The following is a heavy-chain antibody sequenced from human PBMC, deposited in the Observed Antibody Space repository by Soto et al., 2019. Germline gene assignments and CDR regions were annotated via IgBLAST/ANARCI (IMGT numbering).Heavy chain of an antibody. CDR3: ARGEGMATDY. Sequence: EVQLVESGGGLVQPGGSLRLSCAASGFTFSSYSMNWVRQAPGKGLEWVSYISSSSTIYYADSVKGRFTISRDNAKNSLYLQMNSLRDEDTAVYYCARGEGMATDYWGQGTLVTVSS. J-gene: IGHJ4*02. V-gene: IGHV3-48*02. CDR2: ISSSSTI. D-gene: IGHD5-12*01. CDR1: GFTFSSYS.